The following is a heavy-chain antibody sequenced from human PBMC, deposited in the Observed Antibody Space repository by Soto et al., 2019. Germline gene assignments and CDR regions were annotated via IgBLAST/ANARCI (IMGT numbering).Heavy chain of an antibody. V-gene: IGHV1-18*01. CDR1: GYTFTSYG. D-gene: IGHD1-26*01. Sequence: ASVTVSCKASGYTFTSYGISWVRQAPGQGLEWMGWISAYNGNTNYAQKLQGRVTMTTDTSTSTAYMELRSLRSDDTAVYYCARDPTPGPELLGAYGMDVWGQGTTVTVSS. CDR2: ISAYNGNT. J-gene: IGHJ6*02. CDR3: ARDPTPGPELLGAYGMDV.